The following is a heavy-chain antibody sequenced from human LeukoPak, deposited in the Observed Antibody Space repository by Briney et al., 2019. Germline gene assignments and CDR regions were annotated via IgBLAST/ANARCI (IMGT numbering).Heavy chain of an antibody. Sequence: GGSLRLSCAVSGITLSNYGMSWVRQAPGKGLEWVAGISGSGGGKNYADSVKGRFTISRDNSKNTLYLQMNSLRAEDTAVYFCAKRGVVIRVILVGFHKEAYYFDSWGQGALVTVSS. CDR3: AKRGVVIRVILVGFHKEAYYFDS. CDR2: ISGSGGGK. V-gene: IGHV3-23*01. D-gene: IGHD3-22*01. J-gene: IGHJ4*02. CDR1: GITLSNYG.